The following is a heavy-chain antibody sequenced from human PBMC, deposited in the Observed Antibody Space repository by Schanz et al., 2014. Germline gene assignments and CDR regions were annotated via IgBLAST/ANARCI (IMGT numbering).Heavy chain of an antibody. D-gene: IGHD3-10*01. J-gene: IGHJ4*02. Sequence: EVQLVESGGGLVQPGGSLRLSCSASGFTFSIYAMHWVRQAPGRGLEWVSYIGNGGVTIYYADSVKGRFTISRDNSKNSLYLQMNSRRAEDTAVYYCARIGGSVFDYWAQGTLVTVSS. CDR3: ARIGGSVFDY. CDR1: GFTFSIYA. CDR2: IGNGGVTI. V-gene: IGHV3-48*04.